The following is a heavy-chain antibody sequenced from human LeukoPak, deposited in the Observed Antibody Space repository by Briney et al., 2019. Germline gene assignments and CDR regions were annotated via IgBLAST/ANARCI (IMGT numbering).Heavy chain of an antibody. J-gene: IGHJ4*02. V-gene: IGHV1-8*01. CDR2: MNPNSGNT. D-gene: IGHD3-10*01. CDR1: GYTFTSYD. Sequence: GASVKVSCKASGYTFTSYDINWVRQATGQGLEWMGWMNPNSGNTGYAQKFQGRVTMTRNTSISTAYMELSSLRSEDTAVYYCARGLMDITMVRGVMRPPDWGQGTLVTVSS. CDR3: ARGLMDITMVRGVMRPPD.